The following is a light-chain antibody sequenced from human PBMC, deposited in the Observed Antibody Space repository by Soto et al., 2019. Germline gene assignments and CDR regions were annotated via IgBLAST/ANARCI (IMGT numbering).Light chain of an antibody. V-gene: IGKV1-5*01. CDR2: DAS. CDR3: QQYDTYSRT. CDR1: QSINTW. Sequence: DIQMTQSPSTLCASVGDRVTVTCRASQSINTWLAWYQQKPGKAPKLLIYDASSLQSGVPSRFTGRGSGTEFTLTISSLQPDDFATYYCQQYDTYSRTFGQGTKVDI. J-gene: IGKJ1*01.